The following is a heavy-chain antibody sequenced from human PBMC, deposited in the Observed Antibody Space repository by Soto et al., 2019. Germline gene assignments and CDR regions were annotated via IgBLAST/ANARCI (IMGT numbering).Heavy chain of an antibody. Sequence: WGSLRLSWGAPGVTFKDYGMHWVRQAPGKGLEWVAVISYDGKQTYYADSVKGRFTISKDKSKRTLFLQMNSLRVDDTAVYYCARDGCGCNWYLDLWGSGPLDTVSS. V-gene: IGHV3-30*03. J-gene: IGHJ2*01. CDR2: ISYDGKQT. CDR3: ARDGCGCNWYLDL. CDR1: GVTFKDYG.